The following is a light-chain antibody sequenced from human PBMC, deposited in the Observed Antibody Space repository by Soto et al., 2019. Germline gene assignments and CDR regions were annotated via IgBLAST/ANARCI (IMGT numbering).Light chain of an antibody. J-gene: IGKJ1*01. V-gene: IGKV3-20*01. Sequence: PGESATISRRASQSLRSGDLACDQQIPGLAPGLLIYGASSRATGIPDGFSGSGSGTDFNLTVNRLAPEDFAVYYCHQYATSPRTGGQGTKVDI. CDR3: HQYATSPRT. CDR1: QSLRSGD. CDR2: GAS.